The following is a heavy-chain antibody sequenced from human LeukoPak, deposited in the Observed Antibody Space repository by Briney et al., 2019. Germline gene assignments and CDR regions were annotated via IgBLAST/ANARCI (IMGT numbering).Heavy chain of an antibody. CDR3: ARGIVVVPAAIYPSWFDP. V-gene: IGHV1-2*02. CDR2: TNPNSGGT. J-gene: IGHJ5*02. Sequence: ASVKVSCKASGYTFTGYYMHWVRPAPGQGLECMGWTNPNSGGTNYAQKFQGRVTMTRDTSISTAYMELSRLRSDDTAVYYCARGIVVVPAAIYPSWFDPWGQGTLVTVSS. D-gene: IGHD2-2*01. CDR1: GYTFTGYY.